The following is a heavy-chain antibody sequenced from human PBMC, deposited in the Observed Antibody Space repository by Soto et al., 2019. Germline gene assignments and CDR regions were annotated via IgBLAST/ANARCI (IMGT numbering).Heavy chain of an antibody. D-gene: IGHD3-22*01. J-gene: IGHJ4*02. CDR1: GFTFSSYG. V-gene: IGHV3-30*18. CDR3: AKVLSPYYYDSSGYYAVGLDY. CDR2: ISYDGSNK. Sequence: QVQLVESGGGVVQPGRSLRLSCAASGFTFSSYGMHWVRQAPGKGLEWVAVISYDGSNKYYADSVKGRFTISRDNSKNTLYLQMNSLRAEDTAVYYCAKVLSPYYYDSSGYYAVGLDYWGQGTLVTVSS.